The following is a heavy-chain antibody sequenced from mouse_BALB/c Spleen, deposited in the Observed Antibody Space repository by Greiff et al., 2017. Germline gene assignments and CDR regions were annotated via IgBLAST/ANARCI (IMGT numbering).Heavy chain of an antibody. CDR3: ARPDSPSAMDY. Sequence: EVKVVESGGGLVKPGGSLKLSCAASGFTFSDYYMYWVRQTPEKRLEWVATISDGGSYTYYPDSVKGRFTISRDNAKNNLYLQMSSLKSEDTAMYYCARPDSPSAMDYWGQGTSVTVSS. V-gene: IGHV5-4*02. CDR1: GFTFSDYY. CDR2: ISDGGSYT. J-gene: IGHJ4*01.